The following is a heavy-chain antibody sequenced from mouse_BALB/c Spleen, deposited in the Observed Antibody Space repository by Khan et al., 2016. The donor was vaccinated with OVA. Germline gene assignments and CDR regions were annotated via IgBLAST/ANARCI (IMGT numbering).Heavy chain of an antibody. CDR2: INTYTGEP. CDR3: ARPPFFSYVMVY. J-gene: IGHJ4*01. Sequence: QIQLVQSGPELKKPGETVMISCKASGYTFKNHGMNWVKQAPGKGLKWMGWINTYTGEPTYVEDFKGRFAFSLETSASTAYLQINNLKNEDTATYFCARPPFFSYVMVYWGQGTSVTVSS. V-gene: IGHV9-3-1*01. CDR1: GYTFKNHG.